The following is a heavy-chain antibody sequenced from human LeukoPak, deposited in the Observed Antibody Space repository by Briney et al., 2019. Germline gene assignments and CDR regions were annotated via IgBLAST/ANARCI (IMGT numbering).Heavy chain of an antibody. J-gene: IGHJ4*02. D-gene: IGHD3-9*01. CDR3: ASEKVLRYFDWLPKGPNTDY. Sequence: GGSLRLSCAASGFTFSSYAMHWVRQAPGKGLEWVAVISYDGSNKYYADSVKGRFTISRDNSKNTLYLQMNSLRAEDTAVYYCASEKVLRYFDWLPKGPNTDYWGQGTLVTVSS. CDR2: ISYDGSNK. V-gene: IGHV3-30*14. CDR1: GFTFSSYA.